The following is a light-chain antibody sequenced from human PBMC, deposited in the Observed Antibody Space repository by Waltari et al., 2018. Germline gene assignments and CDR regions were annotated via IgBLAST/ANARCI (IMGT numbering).Light chain of an antibody. V-gene: IGKV3-20*01. CDR3: QQYGSSVLYT. CDR1: QCLRRVR. Sequence: RSRQCLRRVRVPWYPQTPGQTPRLLIYAASYRATGIPDRFSGSGSGTDFSLTISSVEPEDFAVYYCQQYGSSVLYTFGQGTKLEIQ. CDR2: AAS. J-gene: IGKJ2*01.